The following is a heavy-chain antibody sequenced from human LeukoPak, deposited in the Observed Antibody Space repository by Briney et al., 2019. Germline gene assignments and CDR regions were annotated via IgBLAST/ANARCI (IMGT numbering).Heavy chain of an antibody. CDR1: GFSFSNYS. J-gene: IGHJ5*02. D-gene: IGHD1-26*01. Sequence: GGSLRLSCAASGFSFSNYSMIWVRQAPGKGLEWVSDINGSGGSTYYTDSVKGRFTISRDNSKNTLYLQMNSLRAEDTAIYYCAKKYSTGLDPWGQGTLVTVSS. V-gene: IGHV3-23*01. CDR2: INGSGGST. CDR3: AKKYSTGLDP.